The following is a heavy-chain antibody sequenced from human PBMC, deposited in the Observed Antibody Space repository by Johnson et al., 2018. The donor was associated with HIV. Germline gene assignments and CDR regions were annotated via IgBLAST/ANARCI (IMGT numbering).Heavy chain of an antibody. CDR3: AREKAAGAFDI. CDR2: ISWNSGSI. Sequence: VQLVESGGGLVQPGRSLRLSCAASGFTFDDYAMHWVRQAPGKGLEWVSGISWNSGSIGYADSVKGRFTISRDNAKNSLYLQMNSLRAEDTALYYCAREKAAGAFDIWGQGTMVTVSS. J-gene: IGHJ3*02. V-gene: IGHV3-9*01. CDR1: GFTFDDYA. D-gene: IGHD6-25*01.